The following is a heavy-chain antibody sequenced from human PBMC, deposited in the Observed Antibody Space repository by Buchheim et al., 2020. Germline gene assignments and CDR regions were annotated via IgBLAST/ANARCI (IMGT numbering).Heavy chain of an antibody. J-gene: IGHJ5*02. CDR3: ARLVVAGTENWFDP. D-gene: IGHD6-19*01. CDR1: GGSISSSNW. CDR2: IYHSGGT. Sequence: QVQLQESGPGLVKPSGTLSLTCAVPGGSISSSNWWSWVRQPPGKGLEWIGEIYHSGGTNYNTSLKNRVTISVDKSNNQYFLQLSSVTAADTAVYYCARLVVAGTENWFDPWGQGTL. V-gene: IGHV4-4*02.